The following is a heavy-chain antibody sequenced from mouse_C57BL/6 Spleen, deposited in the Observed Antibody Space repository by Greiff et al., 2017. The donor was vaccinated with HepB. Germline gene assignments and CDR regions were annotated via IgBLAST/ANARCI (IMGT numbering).Heavy chain of an antibody. CDR3: AIGSDGSSYGWFAY. CDR2: INPNNGGT. D-gene: IGHD1-1*01. J-gene: IGHJ3*01. Sequence: EVQLQQSGPELVKPGASVKIPCKASGYTFTDYNMDWVKQSHGKSLEWIGDINPNNGGTIYNQKFKGKATLTVDKSSSTAYMELRSLTSEDTAVYYCAIGSDGSSYGWFAYWGQGTLVTVSA. CDR1: GYTFTDYN. V-gene: IGHV1-18*01.